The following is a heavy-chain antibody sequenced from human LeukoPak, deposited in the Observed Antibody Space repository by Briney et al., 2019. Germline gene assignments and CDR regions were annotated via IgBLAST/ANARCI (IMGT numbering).Heavy chain of an antibody. CDR2: IYYSGST. CDR3: ARARWGFTFGGVIVDY. Sequence: PSETLSLTCTVSGGSISSYYWSWIRQPPGKGLEWIGYIYYSGSTNYNPSLKSRVTISVDTSKNQFSLELSSVTAADTAVYYCARARWGFTFGGVIVDYWGQGTLVTVSS. CDR1: GGSISSYY. J-gene: IGHJ4*02. D-gene: IGHD3-16*02. V-gene: IGHV4-59*01.